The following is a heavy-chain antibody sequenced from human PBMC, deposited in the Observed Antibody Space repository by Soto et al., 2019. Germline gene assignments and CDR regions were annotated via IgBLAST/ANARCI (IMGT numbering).Heavy chain of an antibody. CDR2: INPDGSST. V-gene: IGHV3-74*01. D-gene: IGHD1-20*01. CDR1: GFIFNDYW. Sequence: EVQLVESGGGLVQPGGSLRVSCAASGFIFNDYWLHWVRQAPGKGLEWLSRINPDGSSTDYADSVKGRFTVSRDNAKNTLYLQMNSLRAEATAVYYCARKGEVTGLKYWGQGTLVTVSS. J-gene: IGHJ4*02. CDR3: ARKGEVTGLKY.